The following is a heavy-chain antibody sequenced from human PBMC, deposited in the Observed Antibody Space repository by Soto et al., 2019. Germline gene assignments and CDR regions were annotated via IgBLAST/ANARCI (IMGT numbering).Heavy chain of an antibody. D-gene: IGHD4-17*01. Sequence: QVQLVQSGAEVKKPGSSVKVSCKASGGTFSSYTISWVRQAPGQGLEWMGRIIPILGIANYAQKFQGRVTITADKSTSTAYMELSSLRSEDKAVYYCASYYGDYGPSYYYMDVWGKGTTVTVSS. CDR1: GGTFSSYT. J-gene: IGHJ6*03. V-gene: IGHV1-69*02. CDR2: IIPILGIA. CDR3: ASYYGDYGPSYYYMDV.